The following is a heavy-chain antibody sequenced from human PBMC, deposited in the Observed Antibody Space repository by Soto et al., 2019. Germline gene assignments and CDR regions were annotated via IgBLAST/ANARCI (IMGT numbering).Heavy chain of an antibody. D-gene: IGHD3-10*01. CDR1: GGSISSSSYY. CDR2: IYYSGST. J-gene: IGHJ4*01. V-gene: IGHV4-39*01. Sequence: SETLSLTCTVSGGSISSSSYYWGWIRQPPGKGLEWIGIIYYSGSTYYNPSLKSRVTISADTSKNQFSLSLTSVTAADAALYFCARRNYPYYFDYWGHGTLVTVSS. CDR3: ARRNYPYYFDY.